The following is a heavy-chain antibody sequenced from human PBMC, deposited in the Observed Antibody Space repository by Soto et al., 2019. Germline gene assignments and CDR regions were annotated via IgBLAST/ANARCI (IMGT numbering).Heavy chain of an antibody. Sequence: EVQLVESGGGLVQPGGSLRLSCAASGFTFSSYWMSWVSQAPGKGLEWVVSIKHDAGETYYLDSVKGRFTVSRDNAKNSLYLQMDSLRVEDTAMYYCARDVVKRSYYDFWSGSLFWGQGSLVTVSS. J-gene: IGHJ4*02. CDR3: ARDVVKRSYYDFWSGSLF. CDR1: GFTFSSYW. CDR2: IKHDAGET. D-gene: IGHD3-3*01. V-gene: IGHV3-7*01.